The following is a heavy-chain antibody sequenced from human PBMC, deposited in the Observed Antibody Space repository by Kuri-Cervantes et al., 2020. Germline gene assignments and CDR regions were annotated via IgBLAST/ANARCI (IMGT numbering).Heavy chain of an antibody. Sequence: SLKISCAASGFTFDDYAMHWVRQVLGKGLEWVSGFSWNIGTIAYADSVKGRFTIYRNNAKNSLYLQMNSLRAEDTAVYYCASVEPAAFDIWGQGTMVTVSS. CDR2: FSWNIGTI. V-gene: IGHV3-9*01. CDR3: ASVEPAAFDI. CDR1: GFTFDDYA. D-gene: IGHD1-14*01. J-gene: IGHJ3*02.